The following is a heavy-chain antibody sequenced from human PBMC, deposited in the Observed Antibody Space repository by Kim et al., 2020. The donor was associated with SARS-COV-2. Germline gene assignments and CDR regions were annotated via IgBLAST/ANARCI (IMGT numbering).Heavy chain of an antibody. CDR3: ASPYYYGSGSYYDY. CDR1: GVTFSSYG. D-gene: IGHD3-10*01. J-gene: IGHJ4*02. CDR2: LWYDGSNK. Sequence: GGSLRLSCAASGVTFSSYGMHWVRQAPGKGLEWVAVLWYDGSNKYYADSVKGRFTISRDNSKNTLYLQMNSLRAEDTAVYYCASPYYYGSGSYYDYWGQGTLVTVSS. V-gene: IGHV3-33*01.